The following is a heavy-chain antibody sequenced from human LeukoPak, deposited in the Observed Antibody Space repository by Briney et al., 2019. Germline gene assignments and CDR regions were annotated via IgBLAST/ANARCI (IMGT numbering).Heavy chain of an antibody. CDR2: ISGSGGRT. D-gene: IGHD3-16*01. CDR1: GFTFSSYA. V-gene: IGHV3-23*01. J-gene: IGHJ4*02. Sequence: GGSLRLSCAASGFTFSSYAMSWVRQAPGKGLEWVSAISGSGGRTYYADSVKGRFTISRDNSKNTLYLQMSSLRAEDTAVYYCAKDIDLTYYFDYWGQGTLVTVSS. CDR3: AKDIDLTYYFDY.